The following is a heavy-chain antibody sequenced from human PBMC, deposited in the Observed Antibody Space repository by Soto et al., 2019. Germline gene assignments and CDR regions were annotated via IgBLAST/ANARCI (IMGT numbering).Heavy chain of an antibody. J-gene: IGHJ4*02. D-gene: IGHD5-18*01. V-gene: IGHV1-2*02. Sequence: GASVSVYCTASGYASTVYYMHWVRQAPGQGLECMGLINPNSGGTKFAQKFQGRVTMTRDTSISTADMELSRLRSDDTAVYYCVRMDTSMVLDYWGQGTLVTVSS. CDR2: INPNSGGT. CDR3: VRMDTSMVLDY. CDR1: GYASTVYY.